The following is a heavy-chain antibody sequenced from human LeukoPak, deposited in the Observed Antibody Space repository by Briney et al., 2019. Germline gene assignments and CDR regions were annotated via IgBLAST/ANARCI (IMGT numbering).Heavy chain of an antibody. J-gene: IGHJ3*02. V-gene: IGHV4-61*05. CDR3: ARFLDGYYENLSRHAFDI. D-gene: IGHD5-24*01. CDR2: IYYSGST. Sequence: SETLSLTCSVSGGSISSSRSYWGWIRQPPGKGLEWIGYIYYSGSTNYNPPLKSRVTISVDTSKNQFSLKLSSVTAADTAVYYCARFLDGYYENLSRHAFDIWGQGTMVTVSS. CDR1: GGSISSSRSY.